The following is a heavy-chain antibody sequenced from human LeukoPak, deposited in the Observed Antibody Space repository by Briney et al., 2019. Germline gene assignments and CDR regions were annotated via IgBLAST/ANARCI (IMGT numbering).Heavy chain of an antibody. CDR3: ARDQPYYYFMDV. CDR1: GFTFSSCA. CDR2: ISYDGSNK. V-gene: IGHV3-30-3*01. J-gene: IGHJ6*03. Sequence: PGGSLRLSCAASGFTFSSCAMHWVRQAPGKGLEWVAVISYDGSNKYYADSVKGRFTISRDNSKNTLFLQMNSLRAEDTAVYYCARDQPYYYFMDVWGKGTTVTVSS.